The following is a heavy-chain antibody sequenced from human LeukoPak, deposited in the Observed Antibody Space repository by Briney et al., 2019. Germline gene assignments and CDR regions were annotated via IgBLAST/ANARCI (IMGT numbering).Heavy chain of an antibody. J-gene: IGHJ4*02. CDR2: INHSGST. V-gene: IGHV4-34*01. CDR1: GGSFSSYY. Sequence: PSETLSLTCAVDGGSFSSYYWNWIRQPPGKGLEWIGEINHSGSTNYNPSLKSRVTISVHTSKNQFSLKLSSVTAADTAVYYCVRVVDITTSAGGYWGQGTLVTVSS. CDR3: VRVVDITTSAGGY. D-gene: IGHD3-22*01.